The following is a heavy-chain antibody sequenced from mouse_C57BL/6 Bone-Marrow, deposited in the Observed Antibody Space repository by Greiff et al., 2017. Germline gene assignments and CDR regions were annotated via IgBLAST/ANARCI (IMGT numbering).Heavy chain of an antibody. CDR3: GRDYDYDGGVAY. CDR1: GFTFSDFY. CDR2: SRNKANDYTT. D-gene: IGHD2-4*01. Sequence: EVKLMESGGGLVQSGRSLRLSCATSGFTFSDFYMEWVRQAPGKGLEWIAASRNKANDYTTEYSASVKGRFLVSRDTSQSILYLQMNDLRAEDTAIYYRGRDYDYDGGVAYLGQGTLVTVSA. V-gene: IGHV7-1*01. J-gene: IGHJ3*01.